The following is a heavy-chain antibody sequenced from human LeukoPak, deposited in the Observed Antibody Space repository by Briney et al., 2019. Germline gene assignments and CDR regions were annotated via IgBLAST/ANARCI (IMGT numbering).Heavy chain of an antibody. CDR1: GFTFSSYA. Sequence: GGSLRLSCAASGFTFSSYAMHWVRQVPGKGLEWVAVISYDGSNKYYADSVKGRFTISRDNSKNTLYLQMNSLRAEDTAVYYCARDFGRFLEWLLDYWGQGTLVTVSS. CDR2: ISYDGSNK. D-gene: IGHD3-3*01. V-gene: IGHV3-30*04. J-gene: IGHJ4*02. CDR3: ARDFGRFLEWLLDY.